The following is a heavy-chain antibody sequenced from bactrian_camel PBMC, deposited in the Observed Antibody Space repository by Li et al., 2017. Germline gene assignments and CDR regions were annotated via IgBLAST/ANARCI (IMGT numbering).Heavy chain of an antibody. V-gene: IGHV3S53*01. D-gene: IGHD7*01. CDR3: TTDGTSYSDYVNH. Sequence: HVQLVESGGGSVQAGGSLRLSCVASGITYRHCLAWFRQLPGNKREGVAAIDSDGTTAYADSVKGRFTVSADNAKKTLYLQMNNLKTEDTAVYYCTTDGTSYSDYVNHWGQGTQVTVS. J-gene: IGHJ4*01. CDR2: IDSDGTT. CDR1: GITYRHC.